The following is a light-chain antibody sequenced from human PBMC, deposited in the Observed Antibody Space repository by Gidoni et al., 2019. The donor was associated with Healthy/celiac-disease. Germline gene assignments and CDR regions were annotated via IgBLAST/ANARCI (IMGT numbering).Light chain of an antibody. J-gene: IGKJ1*01. CDR3: QQSYSTPWT. CDR1: KRISSY. Sequence: DIQMTQSPSSLSASVGDRVTITCRASKRISSYLNWYQQKPGIAPKLLIYAASSLQSGVPSRFSGSGSGTDFTLTISSLQPEDFATYYCQQSYSTPWTFGQGTKVEIK. CDR2: AAS. V-gene: IGKV1-39*01.